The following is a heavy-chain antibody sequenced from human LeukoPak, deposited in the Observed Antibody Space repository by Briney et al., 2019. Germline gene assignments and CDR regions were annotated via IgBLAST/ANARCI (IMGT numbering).Heavy chain of an antibody. CDR3: ARGGGSGSREFDY. D-gene: IGHD1-26*01. V-gene: IGHV4-31*03. CDR2: IYCSGST. J-gene: IGHJ4*02. CDR1: GGSISSGGYY. Sequence: SETLSLTCTVSGGSISSGGYYWSWIRQHPGKGLEWIGYIYCSGSTYYNPSLKSRVTISVDTSKNQFSLKLSSVTAADTAVYYCARGGGSGSREFDYWGQGTLVTASS.